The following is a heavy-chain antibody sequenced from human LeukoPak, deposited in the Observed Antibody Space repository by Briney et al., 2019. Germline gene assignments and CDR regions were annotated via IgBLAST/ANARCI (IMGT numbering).Heavy chain of an antibody. Sequence: GGSLRLSCAASGFTFSDYYMSWVRQAPGKGLEWVSYISSSGSTIYYADSVKGRFTISRDNAKNSLYLQMNSLRAEDTAVYYCAKLVKKIYCSGGSCYLNYFDYWGQGTLVTVSS. CDR2: ISSSGSTI. V-gene: IGHV3-11*01. D-gene: IGHD2-15*01. CDR3: AKLVKKIYCSGGSCYLNYFDY. CDR1: GFTFSDYY. J-gene: IGHJ4*02.